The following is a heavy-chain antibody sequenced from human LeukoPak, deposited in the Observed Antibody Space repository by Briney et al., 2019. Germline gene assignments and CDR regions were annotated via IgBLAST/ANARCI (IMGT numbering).Heavy chain of an antibody. CDR2: IYYSGST. Sequence: KSPETLSLTCTVSGVSVSSGSYYCSWIRQPPGKGLEWIGYIYYSGSTNYNPSLKSRVTISVDTSKNQFSLKLSSVTAADTAVYYCARGLGLDYGMDVWGKGTTVTVSS. CDR3: ARGLGLDYGMDV. CDR1: GVSVSSGSYY. V-gene: IGHV4-61*01. D-gene: IGHD7-27*01. J-gene: IGHJ6*04.